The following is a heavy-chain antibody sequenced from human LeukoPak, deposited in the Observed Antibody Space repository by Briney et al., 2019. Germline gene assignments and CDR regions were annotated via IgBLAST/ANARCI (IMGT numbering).Heavy chain of an antibody. Sequence: SETLSLTCAVSAGLVTNSYWSWFRQPPGKGLEWIGYVHHSGSTIYNPSLKSRTIISKDTSKNVFSLKVNSVTAADTAVYYCARDFAGFGGGIDYWGQGTLVTVSS. D-gene: IGHD2-15*01. J-gene: IGHJ4*02. V-gene: IGHV4-59*02. CDR1: AGLVTNSY. CDR2: VHHSGST. CDR3: ARDFAGFGGGIDY.